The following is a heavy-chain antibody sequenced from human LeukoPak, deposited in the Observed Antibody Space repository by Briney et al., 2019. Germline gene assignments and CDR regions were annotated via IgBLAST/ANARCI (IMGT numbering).Heavy chain of an antibody. Sequence: ASVKVSCKASGGTFSSYAISWVRQAPGQGLEWMGWINPNSGGTNYAQKFQGGVTMTRDTSISTAYMELSRLRSDDTAVYYCARDATLYYDILTGYQIDYWGQGTLVTVS. CDR1: GGTFSSYA. CDR2: INPNSGGT. D-gene: IGHD3-9*01. V-gene: IGHV1-2*02. CDR3: ARDATLYYDILTGYQIDY. J-gene: IGHJ4*02.